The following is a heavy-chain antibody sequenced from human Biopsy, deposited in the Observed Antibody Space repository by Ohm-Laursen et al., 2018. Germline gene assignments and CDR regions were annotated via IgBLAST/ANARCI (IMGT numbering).Heavy chain of an antibody. CDR2: IAPRGSDA. CDR1: GYTLSRYY. Sequence: ASVKVSCKASGYTLSRYYMHWVRQAPGQGLEWMGIIAPRGSDATYAQKFQGRLIMTTDTSTATVYMQLGNLTSEDTAVYFCARDRIELEATPTNADYYYFGMDVWGQGTTVTVS. CDR3: ARDRIELEATPTNADYYYFGMDV. D-gene: IGHD1-26*01. J-gene: IGHJ6*02. V-gene: IGHV1-46*01.